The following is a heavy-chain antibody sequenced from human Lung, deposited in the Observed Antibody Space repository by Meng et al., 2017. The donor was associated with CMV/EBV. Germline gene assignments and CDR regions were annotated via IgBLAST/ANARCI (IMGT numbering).Heavy chain of an antibody. V-gene: IGHV3-21*01. J-gene: IGHJ6*02. CDR2: ISSSGTYI. CDR3: ARDVSPRSSAYFAIYYLYALGV. Sequence: GGSLRLSCPASGFPFSSSSMNWVRQAPGKGLEWVSSISSSGTYIYYADAVKGRFTISRDNAQNSLYLQMNSLRAEDTAVYYCARDVSPRSSAYFAIYYLYALGVWGQGTXVTVSS. CDR1: GFPFSSSS. D-gene: IGHD2-21*01.